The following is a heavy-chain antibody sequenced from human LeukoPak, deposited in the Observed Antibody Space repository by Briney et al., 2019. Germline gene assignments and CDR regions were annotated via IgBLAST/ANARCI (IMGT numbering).Heavy chain of an antibody. V-gene: IGHV3-23*01. CDR2: ISGSGDTT. J-gene: IGHJ4*02. D-gene: IGHD5-12*01. Sequence: GGSLRLSCAASGLTFSSYAMSWVRQTPGKGLEWVSAISGSGDTTYYADSVKGRFTISRDNSKNTLYLQMNSLRAEDTAVYYCAKGAYDYIEIAYFDYWGQGSLVTVSS. CDR3: AKGAYDYIEIAYFDY. CDR1: GLTFSSYA.